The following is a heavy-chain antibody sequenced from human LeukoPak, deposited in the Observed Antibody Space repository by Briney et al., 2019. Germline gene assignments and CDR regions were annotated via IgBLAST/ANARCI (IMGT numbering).Heavy chain of an antibody. Sequence: GGSLRLSCAASGFTVSSNYMSWVRQAPGKGPEWVSAIRGGGGSAFYADSVKGRFTISRDNSKYTLFLQMNSLRAEDTAVYYCARGSTVTTAAFDYWGQGTLVTVSS. CDR3: ARGSTVTTAAFDY. CDR1: GFTVSSNY. V-gene: IGHV3-23*01. D-gene: IGHD4-17*01. CDR2: IRGGGGSA. J-gene: IGHJ4*02.